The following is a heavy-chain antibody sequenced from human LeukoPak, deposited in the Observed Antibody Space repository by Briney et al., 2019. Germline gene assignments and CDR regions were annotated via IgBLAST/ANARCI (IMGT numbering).Heavy chain of an antibody. Sequence: GASVKVSCKSSGDTPHSHAISWVRQAPGQGLEWMGRIIPAFGTTNYAQKFQGRATITVDKSTRTVYMEMSSLRSEDTAVYYCARDYNWNFANSSPFDYWGQGTLVTVSS. CDR3: ARDYNWNFANSSPFDY. J-gene: IGHJ4*02. V-gene: IGHV1-69*06. CDR1: GDTPHSHA. CDR2: IIPAFGTT. D-gene: IGHD1-7*01.